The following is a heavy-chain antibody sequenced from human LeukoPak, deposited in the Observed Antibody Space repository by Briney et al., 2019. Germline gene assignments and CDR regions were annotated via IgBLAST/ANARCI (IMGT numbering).Heavy chain of an antibody. CDR3: ARDVDYDDEGGFDY. Sequence: GGSLRLSCAASGFTFSTYAMTWVRQAPGKGLEWVSAISGSGGSTYYADSVKGRFTISRDNSKNTLYLQMNSLRAEDMAFYYCARDVDYDDEGGFDYWGQGTLVTVSS. J-gene: IGHJ4*02. CDR1: GFTFSTYA. V-gene: IGHV3-23*01. D-gene: IGHD4-17*01. CDR2: ISGSGGST.